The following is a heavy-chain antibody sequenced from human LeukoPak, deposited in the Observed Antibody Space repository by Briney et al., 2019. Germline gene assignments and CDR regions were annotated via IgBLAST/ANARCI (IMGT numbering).Heavy chain of an antibody. CDR2: INTNTGNP. J-gene: IGHJ4*02. CDR1: GYTFTSYG. CDR3: ARGEGETAMVTSFDY. D-gene: IGHD5-18*01. Sequence: ASVKVSCKASGYTFTSYGMNWVRQAPGQGLEWMGWINTNTGNPTYAQGFTGRFVFSLDTSVSTAYLQISSLKAEGTAVYYCARGEGETAMVTSFDYWGQGTLVTVSS. V-gene: IGHV7-4-1*02.